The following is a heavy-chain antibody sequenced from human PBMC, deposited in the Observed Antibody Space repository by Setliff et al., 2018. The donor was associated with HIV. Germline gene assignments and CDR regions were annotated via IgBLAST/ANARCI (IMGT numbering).Heavy chain of an antibody. V-gene: IGHV3-7*03. CDR2: IKQGGSEK. CDR3: ARAYNVYDYRFYSSGYDY. D-gene: IGHD3-22*01. J-gene: IGHJ4*02. CDR1: GFKFNNYE. Sequence: GGSLRLSCAAPGFKFNNYEMNWVRQAPGKGLEWVANIKQGGSEKYYVDSVKGRFIASTDNARNSLFLEMNSLRAEDTAVYYCARAYNVYDYRFYSSGYDYWGQGTLVTVSS.